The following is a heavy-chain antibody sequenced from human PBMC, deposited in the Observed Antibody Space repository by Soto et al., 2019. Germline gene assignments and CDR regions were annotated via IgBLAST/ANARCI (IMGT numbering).Heavy chain of an antibody. CDR2: INHSGST. V-gene: IGHV4-34*01. Sequence: QVQLQQWGAGLLKPSETLSLTCAVYGGSFSGYYWSWIRQPPGKGLEWIGEINHSGSTNYNPSLKSRVTISVDTSKHQFSLKLSSVTAADTAVYYCARVRFIAAAPPPYFDYWGQGTLVTVSS. D-gene: IGHD6-13*01. J-gene: IGHJ4*02. CDR1: GGSFSGYY. CDR3: ARVRFIAAAPPPYFDY.